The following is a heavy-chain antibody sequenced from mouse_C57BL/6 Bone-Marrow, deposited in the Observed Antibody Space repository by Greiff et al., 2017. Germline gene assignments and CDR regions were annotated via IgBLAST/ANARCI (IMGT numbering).Heavy chain of an antibody. CDR2: INPSSGYT. V-gene: IGHV1-4*01. CDR1: GYTFTSYT. Sequence: QVQLQQSGAELARPGASVKMSCKASGYTFTSYTMHWVKQRPGQGLEWIGYINPSSGYTKYNQKFKDKATLTADKSSSTAYMQLSSLTSEDSAVYYCARLGDGYCRYAMDYWGKGTSVTVSS. J-gene: IGHJ4*01. D-gene: IGHD2-3*01. CDR3: ARLGDGYCRYAMDY.